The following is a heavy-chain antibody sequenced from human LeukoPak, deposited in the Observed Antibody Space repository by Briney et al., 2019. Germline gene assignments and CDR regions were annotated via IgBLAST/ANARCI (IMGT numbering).Heavy chain of an antibody. CDR1: GYTFTSYY. Sequence: ASVKVSCKASGYTFTSYYMHWVRQAPGQGLEWMGWISAYNGNTNYAQKLQGRVTMTTDTSTSTAYMELRSLRSDDTAVYYCARVLRGHATNDYWGQGTLVTVSS. V-gene: IGHV1-18*04. CDR2: ISAYNGNT. CDR3: ARVLRGHATNDY. D-gene: IGHD2-15*01. J-gene: IGHJ4*02.